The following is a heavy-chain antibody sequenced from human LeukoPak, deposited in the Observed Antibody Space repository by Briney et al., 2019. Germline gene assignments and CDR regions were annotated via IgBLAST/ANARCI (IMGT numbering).Heavy chain of an antibody. CDR1: GYSFTNYW. CDR2: IYPGDSET. V-gene: IGHV5-51*01. Sequence: GESLKISCKGSGYSFTNYWIGWVRQMPGKGLEWMGIIYPGDSETRYSPSFQGQVTISADKSISTAYLQWNSLKASDTAMYYCARVYSGSYFRLDFWGQGTLVTVSS. CDR3: ARVYSGSYFRLDF. J-gene: IGHJ4*02. D-gene: IGHD1-26*01.